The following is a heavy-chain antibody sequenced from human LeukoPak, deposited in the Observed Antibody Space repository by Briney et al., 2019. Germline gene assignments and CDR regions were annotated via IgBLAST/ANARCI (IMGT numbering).Heavy chain of an antibody. J-gene: IGHJ4*02. CDR1: GGSLSSYY. D-gene: IGHD4-17*01. Sequence: SETLSLTCTVSGGSLSSYYWTWIRQPPGKGLEWIGYIYYTGSTSYNPSLKSRVTISVQTSKNQFSLKLSSVTAADTAVYYCARGLNRNDYGDYGYWGQGTLVTVSS. CDR2: IYYTGST. V-gene: IGHV4-59*01. CDR3: ARGLNRNDYGDYGY.